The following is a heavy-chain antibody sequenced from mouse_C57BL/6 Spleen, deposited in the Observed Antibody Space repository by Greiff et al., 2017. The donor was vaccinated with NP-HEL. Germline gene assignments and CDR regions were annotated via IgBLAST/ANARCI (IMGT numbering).Heavy chain of an antibody. CDR2: ISDGGSYT. D-gene: IGHD2-4*01. CDR1: GFTFSSYA. CDR3: ARYDYDGTLFDF. Sequence: EVMLVESGGGLVKPGGSLKLSCAASGFTFSSYAMSWVRQTPEKRLEWVATISDGGSYTYYPDNVKGRFTISRDNAKNNLYLQMSHLKSEDTAMYYCARYDYDGTLFDFWGQGTTLTVSS. V-gene: IGHV5-4*03. J-gene: IGHJ2*01.